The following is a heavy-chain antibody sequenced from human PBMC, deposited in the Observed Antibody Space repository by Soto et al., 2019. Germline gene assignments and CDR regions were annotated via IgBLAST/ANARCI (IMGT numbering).Heavy chain of an antibody. V-gene: IGHV3-33*01. CDR3: ARGWIQLWHDASDI. Sequence: GGSLRLSCAASGFTFSSYGMHWVRQAPGKGLEWVAVIWYDGSNKYYADSVKGRFTISRDNSKNTLYLQMNSLRAEDTAVYYCARGWIQLWHDASDIWGQGTMVTVSS. CDR2: IWYDGSNK. CDR1: GFTFSSYG. J-gene: IGHJ3*02. D-gene: IGHD5-18*01.